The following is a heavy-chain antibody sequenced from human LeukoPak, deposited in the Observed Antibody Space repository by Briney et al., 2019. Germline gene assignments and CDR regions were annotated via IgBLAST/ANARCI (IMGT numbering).Heavy chain of an antibody. D-gene: IGHD3-22*01. J-gene: IGHJ4*02. CDR1: GFTFGVSS. CDR2: IIIVSSYI. Sequence: GRSLRPSGAASGFTFGVSSMTWVGQAPGKGLEWVSAIIIVSSYIYSAGSVKGRLTISRDNATNSLYWRMNSLRAEDTAVYYCATDDGRYHDSSGWDYWGQGTLVTVSS. CDR3: ATDDGRYHDSSGWDY. V-gene: IGHV3-21*01.